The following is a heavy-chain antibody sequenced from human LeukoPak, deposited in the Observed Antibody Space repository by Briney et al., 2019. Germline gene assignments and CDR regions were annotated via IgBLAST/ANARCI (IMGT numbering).Heavy chain of an antibody. V-gene: IGHV3-43*02. CDR2: ISGDGGST. CDR3: AEAPQDDYVWGSYRYGLDY. J-gene: IGHJ4*02. D-gene: IGHD3-16*02. Sequence: GGSLRLSCAASGFTFDDYAMHWVRQAPGKGLEWVSLISGDGGSTYYADSVKGRFTISRDNSKNSLYLQMNSLRTEDTALYYCAEAPQDDYVWGSYRYGLDYWGQGTLVTVSS. CDR1: GFTFDDYA.